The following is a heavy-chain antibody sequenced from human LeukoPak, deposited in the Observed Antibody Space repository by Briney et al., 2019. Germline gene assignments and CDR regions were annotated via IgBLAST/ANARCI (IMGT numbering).Heavy chain of an antibody. CDR2: ISGRGDGT. Sequence: GGSLRLSCAASGFTFSSYAMSWVRQAPGKGLEWVSAISGRGDGTYYADSVKGRFTISRDNAKNTLYLQMNSLRAEDTAVYYCARHGTYCGGDCYSPTLDYWGQGTLVTVSS. CDR1: GFTFSSYA. CDR3: ARHGTYCGGDCYSPTLDY. V-gene: IGHV3-23*01. D-gene: IGHD2-21*02. J-gene: IGHJ4*02.